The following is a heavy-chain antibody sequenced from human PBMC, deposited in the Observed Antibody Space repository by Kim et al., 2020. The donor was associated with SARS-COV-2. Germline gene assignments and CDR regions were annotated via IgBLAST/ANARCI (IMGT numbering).Heavy chain of an antibody. D-gene: IGHD6-19*01. J-gene: IGHJ6*02. CDR1: GFTFSSYA. CDR2: ISGSGGST. V-gene: IGHV3-23*01. Sequence: GGSLRLSCAASGFTFSSYAMSWVRQAPGKGLEWVSAISGSGGSTYYADSVKGRFTISRDNSKNTLYLQMNSLRAEDTAVYYCAKDPPVAGTYYYYYGMDVWGQGTTVTVSS. CDR3: AKDPPVAGTYYYYYGMDV.